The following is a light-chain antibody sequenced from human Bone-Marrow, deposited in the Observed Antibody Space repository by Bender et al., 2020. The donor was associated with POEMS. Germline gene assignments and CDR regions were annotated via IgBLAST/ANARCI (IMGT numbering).Light chain of an antibody. V-gene: IGLV2-14*03. Sequence: QSALTQPASVSGSPGHSITISCTRTSSDVGGYQYVSWYQQHPGKAPRLIIYEVYVRPSGISDRFSGSKSNNTASLTISGLQADDEADYYCSSYIGSSNRFVFGAGTKVTVL. CDR3: SSYIGSSNRFV. CDR2: EVY. J-gene: IGLJ1*01. CDR1: SSDVGGYQY.